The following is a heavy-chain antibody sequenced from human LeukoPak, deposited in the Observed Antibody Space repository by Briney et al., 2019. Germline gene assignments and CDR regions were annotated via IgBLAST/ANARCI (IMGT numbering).Heavy chain of an antibody. CDR2: IFYSGST. J-gene: IGHJ5*02. D-gene: IGHD3-10*01. V-gene: IGHV4-39*07. CDR3: ARRGFRNWFDP. Sequence: SETLSLTCTVSGGSISSYYWGWIRQPPGKGLEWIGNIFYSGSTYYSPSLRSRVTISVDTSKNQFSLKLSSVTAADTAVYYCARRGFRNWFDPWGQGTLVTVSS. CDR1: GGSISSYY.